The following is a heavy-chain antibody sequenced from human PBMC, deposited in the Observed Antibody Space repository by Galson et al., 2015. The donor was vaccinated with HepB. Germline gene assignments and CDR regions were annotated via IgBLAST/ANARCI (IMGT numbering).Heavy chain of an antibody. CDR2: IKSKTDGGTT. Sequence: SLRLSCAASGFTFSNAWMSWVRQAPGKGLEWVGRIKSKTDGGTTDYAAPVKGRFTISRDDSKNTLYLQMNSLKTEDTAVYYCTTGQLLWFGMFLHDAFDIWGQGTMVTVSS. J-gene: IGHJ3*02. D-gene: IGHD3-10*01. CDR1: GFTFSNAW. V-gene: IGHV3-15*01. CDR3: TTGQLLWFGMFLHDAFDI.